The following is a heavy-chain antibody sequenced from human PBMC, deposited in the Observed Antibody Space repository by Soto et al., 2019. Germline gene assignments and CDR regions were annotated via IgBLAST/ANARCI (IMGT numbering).Heavy chain of an antibody. CDR1: GGSITGYY. CDR3: ATAGRGATTLGYMDV. Sequence: QVQLEESGPGLVKPSETLSLTCTVSGGSITGYYLSWLRQPPGKGLEWFGYIYYSGSANYNPSLKSRVTISIDTSRNQFSLVLSSVTAADTAVYYCATAGRGATTLGYMDVWGKGTTVTVSS. J-gene: IGHJ6*03. D-gene: IGHD1-26*01. CDR2: IYYSGSA. V-gene: IGHV4-59*01.